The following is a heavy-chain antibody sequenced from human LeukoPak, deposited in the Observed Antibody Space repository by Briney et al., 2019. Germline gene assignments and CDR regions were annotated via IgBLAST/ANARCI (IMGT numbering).Heavy chain of an antibody. D-gene: IGHD3-3*01. V-gene: IGHV3-21*01. CDR2: ISSSSSYT. CDR3: ASDFSIQGY. J-gene: IGHJ4*02. CDR1: GFTFSSYG. Sequence: GRSLRLSCAASGFTFSSYGMHWVRQAPGKGLEWVSSISSSSSYTYYADSVRGRFTISRDNAKNSLYLQMNSLRAEDAAVYYCASDFSIQGYWGQGTLVTVSS.